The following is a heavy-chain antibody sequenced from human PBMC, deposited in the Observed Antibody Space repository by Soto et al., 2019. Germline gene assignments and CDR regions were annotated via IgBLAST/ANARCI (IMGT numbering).Heavy chain of an antibody. D-gene: IGHD3-16*01. V-gene: IGHV4-30-4*02. J-gene: IGHJ6*03. CDR1: GDSIGSGNKY. CDR3: ARAPGPFDFCYSMDV. CDR2: IFSSGTT. Sequence: PSETLSLTCTVSGDSIGSGNKYWSWIRQAPGKGLEWIGYIFSSGTTYYNPSLKSRLSMSLDTSQNQSSLKLNSVTAADTAVYFCARAPGPFDFCYSMDVWGQGTTVTVSS.